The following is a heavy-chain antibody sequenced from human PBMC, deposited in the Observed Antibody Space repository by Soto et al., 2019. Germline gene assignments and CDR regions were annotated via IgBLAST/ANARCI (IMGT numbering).Heavy chain of an antibody. V-gene: IGHV3-30*18. CDR3: AKEGDYDILTGYSQYFDY. D-gene: IGHD3-9*01. J-gene: IGHJ4*02. CDR2: ISYDGSNK. CDR1: GFTFSSYG. Sequence: QVQLVESGGGVVQPGRSLRLSCAASGFTFSSYGVHWVRQAPGKGLEWVAVISYDGSNKYYADSVKGRFTISRDNSKNTLYLQMNSLRAEDTAVYYCAKEGDYDILTGYSQYFDYWGQGTLVTVSS.